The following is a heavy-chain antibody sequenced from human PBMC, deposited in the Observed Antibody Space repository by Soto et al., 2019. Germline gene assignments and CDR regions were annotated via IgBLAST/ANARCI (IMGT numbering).Heavy chain of an antibody. CDR1: GYSFNNYW. V-gene: IGHV5-10-1*01. J-gene: IGHJ4*02. Sequence: EVQLVQSGAEVKKSGESLKISCKGSGYSFNNYWITWVRQMPGKGLEWMGRIAPSDSSPNYSPSFQGHVTISLDKSINTAYLQWSSLKASDTAMYYCARHGLGDTGWYFFDSWGQGTLVTVSS. CDR2: IAPSDSSP. D-gene: IGHD6-19*01. CDR3: ARHGLGDTGWYFFDS.